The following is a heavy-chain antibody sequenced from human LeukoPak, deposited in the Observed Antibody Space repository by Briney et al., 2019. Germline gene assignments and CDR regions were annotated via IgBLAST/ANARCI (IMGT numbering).Heavy chain of an antibody. D-gene: IGHD3-10*01. CDR3: AKEDDYYGSGSYYTASGY. J-gene: IGHJ4*02. CDR2: ISGTSADI. Sequence: GGSLRLSCIGSEFTFRSYAMNWVRQAPGKGLGWVSSISGTSADIYYGDSVKDRFTISRDNSKNTLYLQMNSLRAEDTAVYYCAKEDDYYGSGSYYTASGYWGQGTLVTVSS. V-gene: IGHV3-23*01. CDR1: EFTFRSYA.